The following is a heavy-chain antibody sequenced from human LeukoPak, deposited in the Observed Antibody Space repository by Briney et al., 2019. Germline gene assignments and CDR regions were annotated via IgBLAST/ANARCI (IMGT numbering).Heavy chain of an antibody. J-gene: IGHJ4*02. CDR1: GFTFSSYG. D-gene: IGHD4-23*01. CDR3: ARNYGGNSGSPGFDY. V-gene: IGHV3-30*03. CDR2: ISYDGSNK. Sequence: QPGRSLSLSCAASGFTFSSYGMHWVRQAPGKGLEWVAVISYDGSNKYYADSVKGRFTISRDNAKNSLYLQMNSLRAEDTAVDYCARNYGGNSGSPGFDYWGQGTLVTVSS.